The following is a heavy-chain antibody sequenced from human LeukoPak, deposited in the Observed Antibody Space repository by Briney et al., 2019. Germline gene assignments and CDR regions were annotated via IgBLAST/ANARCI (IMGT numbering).Heavy chain of an antibody. CDR3: ARLMVRGVIKDY. Sequence: KPSETLSLTCTVSGGSISSYYWSWIRQPPGKGLEWIGEINHSGSTNYNPSLKSRVTISVDTSKNQFSLKLSSVTAADTAVYYCARLMVRGVIKDYWGQGTLVTVSS. D-gene: IGHD3-10*01. CDR1: GGSISSYY. V-gene: IGHV4-34*01. CDR2: INHSGST. J-gene: IGHJ4*02.